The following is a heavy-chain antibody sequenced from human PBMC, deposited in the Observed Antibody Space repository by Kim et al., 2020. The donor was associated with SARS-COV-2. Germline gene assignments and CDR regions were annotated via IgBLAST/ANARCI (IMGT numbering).Heavy chain of an antibody. Sequence: CADSVKGRPTITRENSKNTLYVQMDSLRAEDTAVYYCARLARAAEFDSWGQGTLVTVSS. CDR3: ARLARAAEFDS. D-gene: IGHD2-15*01. J-gene: IGHJ4*02. V-gene: IGHV3-30*01.